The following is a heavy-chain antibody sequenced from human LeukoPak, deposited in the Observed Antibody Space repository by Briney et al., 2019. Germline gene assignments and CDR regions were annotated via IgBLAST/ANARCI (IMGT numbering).Heavy chain of an antibody. CDR3: ARSGKAGYCSGGSCYLGWFDP. V-gene: IGHV4-39*01. J-gene: IGHJ5*02. CDR1: GGSISSSSYH. Sequence: AETLSLTCTVSGGSISSSSYHWVWLPPPPGKGLEGLRSNYYSRSIYYIPSLKSRVTISVDTSKNQFSLKLSSGTAADTAVYYCARSGKAGYCSGGSCYLGWFDPRG. D-gene: IGHD2-15*01. CDR2: NYYSRSI.